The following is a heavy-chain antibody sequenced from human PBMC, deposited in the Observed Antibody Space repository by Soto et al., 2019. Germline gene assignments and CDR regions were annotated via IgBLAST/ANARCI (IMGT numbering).Heavy chain of an antibody. Sequence: PSETLSLTCTVSGGSISSYYWSWIRQPPGKGLEWIGYIYYSGSTNYNPSLKSRVTISVDTSKNQFSLKLSSVTAADTAVYYCARGQWDFWSGYLGFDPWGQGTLVTVSS. D-gene: IGHD3-3*01. CDR3: ARGQWDFWSGYLGFDP. CDR2: IYYSGST. V-gene: IGHV4-59*01. CDR1: GGSISSYY. J-gene: IGHJ5*02.